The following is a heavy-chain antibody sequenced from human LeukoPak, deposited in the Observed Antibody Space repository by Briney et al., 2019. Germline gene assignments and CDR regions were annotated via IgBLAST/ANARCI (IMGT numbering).Heavy chain of an antibody. CDR2: IKTDGSEK. D-gene: IGHD6-19*01. J-gene: IGHJ4*02. V-gene: IGHV3-7*01. Sequence: GGSLRLSCEGSGFTFSNYWMGWVRQAPGKGLQWVANIKTDGSEKYYVDSVKGRFTISRDNAKNSLYLQMNSLRAEDTAVYYCAKDLLAVAGTGMNGDYWGQGTLVTVSS. CDR3: AKDLLAVAGTGMNGDY. CDR1: GFTFSNYW.